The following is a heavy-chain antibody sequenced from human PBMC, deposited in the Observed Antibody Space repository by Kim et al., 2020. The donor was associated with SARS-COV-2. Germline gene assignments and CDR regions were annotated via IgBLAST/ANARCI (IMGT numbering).Heavy chain of an antibody. CDR3: AADRSDRWLQLHFDY. CDR2: IVVGSGNT. V-gene: IGHV1-58*01. Sequence: SVKLSCKASGFTFTSSAVQWVRQARGQRLEWIGWIVVGSGNTNYAQKFQERVTITRDMSTSTAYMELSSLRSEDTAVYYCAADRSDRWLQLHFDYWGQGTLVTVSS. D-gene: IGHD1-1*01. J-gene: IGHJ4*02. CDR1: GFTFTSSA.